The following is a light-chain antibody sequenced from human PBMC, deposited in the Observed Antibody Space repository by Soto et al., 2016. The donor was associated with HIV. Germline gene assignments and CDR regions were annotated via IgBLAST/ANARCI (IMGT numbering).Light chain of an antibody. J-gene: IGKJ1*01. CDR3: QKYDSAPWT. Sequence: DIQMTQSPSSLSASVGDRVTITCRASQTINTYLAWHQQKPGKGPKLLIYAVSTLEPGVPSRFSGSGSGTQFTLTINGLQPEDVATYYCQKYDSAPWTFGKGPTVEIK. V-gene: IGKV1-27*01. CDR2: AVS. CDR1: QTINTY.